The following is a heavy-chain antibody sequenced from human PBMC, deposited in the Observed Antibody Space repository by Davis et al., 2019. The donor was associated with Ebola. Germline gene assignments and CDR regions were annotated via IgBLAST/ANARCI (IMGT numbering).Heavy chain of an antibody. V-gene: IGHV4-59*01. CDR1: GGSISSYY. J-gene: IGHJ5*02. D-gene: IGHD3-16*01. CDR2: LFYGGSP. Sequence: MPSETLSLTCTVSGGSISSYYWTWIRQPPGKGLEWMGHLFYGGSPNYNPSLKSRVTISLDTSKNQLPLRLISVTAADTAVYYCARLSPLGLRLGETYNWFDPWGPGTLVTVSS. CDR3: ARLSPLGLRLGETYNWFDP.